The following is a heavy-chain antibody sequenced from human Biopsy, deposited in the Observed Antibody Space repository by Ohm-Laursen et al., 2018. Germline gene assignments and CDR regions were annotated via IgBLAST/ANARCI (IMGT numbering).Heavy chain of an antibody. CDR3: ARDGGVSYFGLDV. CDR2: ISWDGSRT. CDR1: VFTFSDYT. D-gene: IGHD3-16*01. J-gene: IGHJ6*02. Sequence: SLRLSCTASVFTFSDYTMHWVRQIPGKGLEWVSLISWDGSRTYYADSVRGRFTISRDNAKNCLYLQMNSLRTQDTALYYCARDGGVSYFGLDVWGLGTTATVSS. V-gene: IGHV3-43*01.